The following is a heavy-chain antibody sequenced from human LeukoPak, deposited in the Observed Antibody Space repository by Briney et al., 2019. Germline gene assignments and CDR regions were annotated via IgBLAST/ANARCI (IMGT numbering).Heavy chain of an antibody. CDR1: GFTVSSNY. V-gene: IGHV3-53*01. CDR3: ARGSYYYDSSGPGYFDY. CDR2: IYSGGST. J-gene: IGHJ4*02. D-gene: IGHD3-22*01. Sequence: GGSLRLSCAASGFTVSSNYMSWVRQAPGKGLEWVSVIYSGGSTYYADSVKGRFTISRDNSKNTLYLQMNSLRAEDTAVYYCARGSYYYDSSGPGYFDYWGQGTLVTVSS.